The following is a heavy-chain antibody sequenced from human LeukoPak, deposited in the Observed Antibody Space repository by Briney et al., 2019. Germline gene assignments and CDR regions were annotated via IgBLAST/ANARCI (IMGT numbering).Heavy chain of an antibody. D-gene: IGHD3-16*01. J-gene: IGHJ4*02. CDR3: ARVGDYALKD. V-gene: IGHV4-4*07. CDR1: GGSISSYY. CDR2: IYTSGST. Sequence: PSETPSLTCTVSGGSISSYYWSWIRQPAGKGLEWIGRIYTSGSTNYNPSLKSRVTMSVDTSKNQCTLKLSSVTAADTAVYYCARVGDYALKDWGQGTLVTVSS.